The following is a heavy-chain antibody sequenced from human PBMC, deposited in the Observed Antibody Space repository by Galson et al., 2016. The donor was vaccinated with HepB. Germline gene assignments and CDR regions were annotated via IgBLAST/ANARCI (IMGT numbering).Heavy chain of an antibody. Sequence: SLRLSCAASGFTFSSYGMHWVRQAPGKGLEWVALIWPDGSNKYYIDSVKGRFTISRDNSRDTLYLQMDSLRAEDTAVYYCARGEEGAAREPFDYWGQGTLVTVSS. V-gene: IGHV3-33*01. D-gene: IGHD6-25*01. J-gene: IGHJ4*02. CDR3: ARGEEGAAREPFDY. CDR2: IWPDGSNK. CDR1: GFTFSSYG.